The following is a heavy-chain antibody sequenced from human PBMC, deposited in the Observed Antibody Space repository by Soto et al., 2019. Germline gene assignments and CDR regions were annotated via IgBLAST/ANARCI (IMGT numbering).Heavy chain of an antibody. Sequence: QVQLVQSGAEVKKPGSSVKVSCKASGGSFSSYPISWVRQAPGQGLEWVGGGSPRLGTANYAQKFQGRVTITADASTSTAYMEMSSLRSEDTAVYYCARVHIVLMRNVLSHNGMDVWGQGTTVTVSS. CDR1: GGSFSSYP. CDR2: GSPRLGTA. J-gene: IGHJ6*02. CDR3: ARVHIVLMRNVLSHNGMDV. V-gene: IGHV1-69*01. D-gene: IGHD2-8*01.